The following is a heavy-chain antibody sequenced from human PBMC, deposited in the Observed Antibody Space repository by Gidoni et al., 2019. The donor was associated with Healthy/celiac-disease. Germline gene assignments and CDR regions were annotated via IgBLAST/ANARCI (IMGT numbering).Heavy chain of an antibody. CDR3: ARQRNYEYVWGSYPGYFDY. CDR2: IDYSGST. J-gene: IGHJ4*02. Sequence: QVQLQESGPGLVKPSETLSLTFTVSGGSIRSYYWSWIRQPPGKGLEWLGYIDYSGSTNYNPTLKSRVTISVDTSKNQFSLKLSSVTAADTAVYYCARQRNYEYVWGSYPGYFDYWGQGTLVTVSS. CDR1: GGSIRSYY. D-gene: IGHD3-16*02. V-gene: IGHV4-59*08.